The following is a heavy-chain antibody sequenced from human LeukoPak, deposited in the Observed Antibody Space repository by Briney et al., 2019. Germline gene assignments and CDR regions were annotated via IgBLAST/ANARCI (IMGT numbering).Heavy chain of an antibody. J-gene: IGHJ4*02. CDR1: GFTFSSYE. CDR2: ISSTGSSI. D-gene: IGHD6-25*01. CDR3: ARGVSRYISGWHFDY. V-gene: IGHV3-48*03. Sequence: GGSLRLSCVASGFTFSSYEMNWVRQAPGKGLEWVSYISSTGSSIYYADSVKGRFTISRDNAENSLYLQMNSLRDEDTALYYCARGVSRYISGWHFDYWGQGALVTVSS.